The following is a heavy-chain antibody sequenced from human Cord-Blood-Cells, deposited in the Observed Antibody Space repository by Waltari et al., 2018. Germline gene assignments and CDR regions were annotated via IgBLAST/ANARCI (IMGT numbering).Heavy chain of an antibody. J-gene: IGHJ4*02. D-gene: IGHD1-1*01. CDR2: ISSSGSTI. Sequence: EVQLVESGGGLVQPGGSVRLSCAAVGFTFRRYELNWVRQAPGKGLEWVSYISSSGSTIYYADSVKGRFTISRDNAKNSLYLQMNSLRAEDTAVYYCARFQLGFDYWGQGTLVTVSS. CDR1: GFTFRRYE. V-gene: IGHV3-48*03. CDR3: ARFQLGFDY.